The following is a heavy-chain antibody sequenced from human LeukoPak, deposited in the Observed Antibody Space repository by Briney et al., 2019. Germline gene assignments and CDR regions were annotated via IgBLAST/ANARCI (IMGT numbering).Heavy chain of an antibody. Sequence: ASVKVACKASGGTFSSYAISWVRQAPGQGLEWMGRIIPIFGTANYAQKFQGRVTITTDESTSTAYMELSSLRSEDTAVYYCASGEYSYGSTSYYFDYWGQGTLVTVS. CDR1: GGTFSSYA. CDR3: ASGEYSYGSTSYYFDY. CDR2: IIPIFGTA. V-gene: IGHV1-69*05. J-gene: IGHJ4*02. D-gene: IGHD5-18*01.